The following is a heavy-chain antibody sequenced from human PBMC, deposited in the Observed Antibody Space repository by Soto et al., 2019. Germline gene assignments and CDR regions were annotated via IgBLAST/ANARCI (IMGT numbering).Heavy chain of an antibody. V-gene: IGHV1-3*01. CDR2: INAGNGNR. CDR3: ARGYCSGGSWYPSDY. Sequence: ASVKVSCRASGYTFTISAMHLGRKAPGQRNEWMRSINAGNGNRKYKRKFKGRVTITRDTSGSTAYMELSRLRFKDTAVYYCARGYCSGGSWYPSDYWGEGTLV. D-gene: IGHD2-15*01. CDR1: GYTFTISA. J-gene: IGHJ4*02.